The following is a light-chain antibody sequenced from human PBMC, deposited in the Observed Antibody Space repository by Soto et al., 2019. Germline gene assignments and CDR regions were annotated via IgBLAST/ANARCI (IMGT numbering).Light chain of an antibody. J-gene: IGLJ3*02. CDR1: SSDVGGHNY. Sequence: QSALTQPASVSGSPGQSITMSCTGTSSDVGGHNYVSWYQQHPGKAPKLMIYEVSNRPSGVSNRFSGSKSGNTASLTISGLQAEDEADYYCSSYRSYTISSTLVFGGGTKLTVL. V-gene: IGLV2-14*01. CDR2: EVS. CDR3: SSYRSYTISSTLV.